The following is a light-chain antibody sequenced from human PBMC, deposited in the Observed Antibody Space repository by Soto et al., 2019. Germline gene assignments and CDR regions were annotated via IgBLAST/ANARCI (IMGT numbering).Light chain of an antibody. J-gene: IGKJ2*01. CDR1: QGSSNY. CDR3: QKYNNSPYT. Sequence: DIQMTQSPSSLSASVGDRVTVTCRASQGSSNYLAWYQQKPGKVPKLLIYAAFTLQSGFPSRFSGSGSGTGFTLTISSLQPEDFSTYYCQKYNNSPYTFGQGTTLEIK. CDR2: AAF. V-gene: IGKV1-27*01.